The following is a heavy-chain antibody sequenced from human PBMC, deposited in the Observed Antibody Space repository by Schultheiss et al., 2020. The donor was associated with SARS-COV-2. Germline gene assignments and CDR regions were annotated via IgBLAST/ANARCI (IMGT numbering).Heavy chain of an antibody. CDR2: ISSSGSTI. J-gene: IGHJ4*02. V-gene: IGHV3-48*02. CDR1: GFTFSSHS. CDR3: ARDSDFWSGYLDY. Sequence: GGSLRLSCAASGFTFSSHSMNWVRQAPGKGLEWVSYISSSGSTIYYADSVKGRFTISRDNAKNSLYLQMNSLRDEDTAVYYCARDSDFWSGYLDYWGQGTLVTVSS. D-gene: IGHD3-3*01.